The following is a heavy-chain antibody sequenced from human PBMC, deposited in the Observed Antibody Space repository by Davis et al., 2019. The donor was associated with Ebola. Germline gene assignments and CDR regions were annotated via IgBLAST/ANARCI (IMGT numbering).Heavy chain of an antibody. J-gene: IGHJ4*02. CDR1: GFTFSSYA. V-gene: IGHV3-23*01. CDR3: ASRTGKGGSSDY. CDR2: IAGSGGST. D-gene: IGHD2-15*01. Sequence: PGGSLRLSCAASGFTFSSYAMSWVRLAPGKGLEWVSSIAGSGGSTYYADSVKGRITISRDNSKNTLYLQMNSLRAEDTAVYYCASRTGKGGSSDYWGQGTLVTVSS.